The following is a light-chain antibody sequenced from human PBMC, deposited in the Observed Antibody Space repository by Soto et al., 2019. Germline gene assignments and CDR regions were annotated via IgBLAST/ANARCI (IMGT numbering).Light chain of an antibody. J-gene: IGKJ1*01. CDR3: QQSYSMWT. CDR1: QSISSY. V-gene: IGKV1-39*01. Sequence: DIQMTQSPSSLSASVGDRVTITCRASQSISSYLNWYQQKPGKAPKLLIYAASSLQSGVPSRFSGSGSGTDFTLTISSLQPEDFATYYCQQSYSMWTFDQGTKVEIK. CDR2: AAS.